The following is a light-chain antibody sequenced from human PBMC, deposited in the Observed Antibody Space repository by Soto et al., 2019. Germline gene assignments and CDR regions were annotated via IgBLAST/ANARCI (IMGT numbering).Light chain of an antibody. Sequence: IQLTQSPSSLSASVGDRVTTTCRASQGISSYLAWYQQKPGTAPKLLIYAASTLQTGVPSRFSGSGSGTDFTLTISSLQPEDFASYYCQHLNSYSFTFGPGTKVDIK. V-gene: IGKV1-9*01. CDR1: QGISSY. J-gene: IGKJ3*01. CDR3: QHLNSYSFT. CDR2: AAS.